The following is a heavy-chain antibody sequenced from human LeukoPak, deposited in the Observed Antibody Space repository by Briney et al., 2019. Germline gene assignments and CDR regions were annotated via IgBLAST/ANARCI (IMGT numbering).Heavy chain of an antibody. D-gene: IGHD3-16*02. CDR2: ITSSGSST. V-gene: IGHV3-64*01. J-gene: IGHJ4*02. Sequence: GGSLRLSCSASGFIFYSHAMHWVRQAPGRGLEYVAAITSSGSSTFHANSVKGRFTISRDNSKNTLYLQMGSLRPEDMAVYFCTRGPGYDYVWGTYRADYWGQGTLVTVSS. CDR1: GFIFYSHA. CDR3: TRGPGYDYVWGTYRADY.